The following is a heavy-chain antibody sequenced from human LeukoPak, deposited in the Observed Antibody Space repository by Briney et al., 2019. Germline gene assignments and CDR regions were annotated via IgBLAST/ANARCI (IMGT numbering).Heavy chain of an antibody. J-gene: IGHJ6*02. Sequence: PGGSLRLSCAASGFGFSNAWMSWVRQAPGKGLEWVGRIKSKTDGGTTDYAAPVKGRFTISRDDSKNTLYLQMNSLKTEDTAVYYCTTPRFRYYYGMDVWGQGTTVTVSS. V-gene: IGHV3-15*01. CDR1: GFGFSNAW. CDR2: IKSKTDGGTT. CDR3: TTPRFRYYYGMDV. D-gene: IGHD2-21*01.